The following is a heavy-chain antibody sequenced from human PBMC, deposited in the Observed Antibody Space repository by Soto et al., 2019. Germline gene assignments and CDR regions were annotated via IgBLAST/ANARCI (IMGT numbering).Heavy chain of an antibody. J-gene: IGHJ6*02. Sequence: QVQLVQSGDEVRKPGSSVQVSCKASGYIFVNYGIAWVRQAPGQGLAWMGWISPYSGNTHDARKVPGRLAMTTDTSTRTAYMDLGSLTSDDPAVYYCAMVDNYVTPTPQDFWSQGTKVTVSS. CDR3: AMVDNYVTPTPQDF. CDR1: GYIFVNYG. V-gene: IGHV1-18*01. D-gene: IGHD3-16*01. CDR2: ISPYSGNT.